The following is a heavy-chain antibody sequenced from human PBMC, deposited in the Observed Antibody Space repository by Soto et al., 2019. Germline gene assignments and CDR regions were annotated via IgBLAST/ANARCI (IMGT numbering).Heavy chain of an antibody. J-gene: IGHJ6*02. CDR3: ARGFRTGFNV. CDR1: GFTFSGYS. D-gene: IGHD7-27*01. Sequence: EVQLVESGGGLVKPGGSLRLSCVASGFTFSGYSINWVRQAPGKGLEWVSYISGPSIYIYYADSVKGRFTISRDNAKSAVYLQMNSLRAEDTAVYYCARGFRTGFNVWGQGTTVCVSS. CDR2: ISGPSIYI. V-gene: IGHV3-21*01.